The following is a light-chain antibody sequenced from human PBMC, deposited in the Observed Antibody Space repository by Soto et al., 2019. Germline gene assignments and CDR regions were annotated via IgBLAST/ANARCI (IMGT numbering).Light chain of an antibody. V-gene: IGKV3-20*01. J-gene: IGKJ5*01. CDR3: QQYGSSPPIT. CDR1: QSVSSSY. Sequence: EIVLTQSPGTLSLSHGERATLSCRASQSVSSSYLAWYQQKPGQAPRLLIYGASSRATGIPDRFSGSGSGTDFTLTISRLEPEDFAVYYCQQYGSSPPITFGQGTRLEI. CDR2: GAS.